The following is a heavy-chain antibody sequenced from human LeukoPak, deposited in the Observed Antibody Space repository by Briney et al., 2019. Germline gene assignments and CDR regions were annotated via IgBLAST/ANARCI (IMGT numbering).Heavy chain of an antibody. CDR1: GGSFSSYY. CDR3: ARAKSSSLSWPLFDY. J-gene: IGHJ4*02. D-gene: IGHD6-13*01. Sequence: SETLSLTCAVYGGSFSSYYWSWIRQPPGKGLEWIGYIYYSGSTNYNPSLKSRVTISVDTSKNQFSLKLSSVTAADTAVYYCARAKSSSLSWPLFDYWGQGTLVTVSS. CDR2: IYYSGST. V-gene: IGHV4-59*01.